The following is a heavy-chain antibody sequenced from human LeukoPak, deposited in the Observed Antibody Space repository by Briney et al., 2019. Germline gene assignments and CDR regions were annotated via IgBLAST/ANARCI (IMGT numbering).Heavy chain of an antibody. CDR2: IHRSGSV. V-gene: IGHV4-38-2*02. Sequence: SETLSLTCSVSNYSIRSHYYWVWLRQPPGKGLEWLGSIHRSGSVYYNDNPSLESRVAMSMDASNNQFSLRLTSLTAADTAVYYCARDQVVPAIAIEFWGLGTLVTVSS. CDR1: NYSIRSHYY. D-gene: IGHD2-21*01. J-gene: IGHJ4*01. CDR3: ARDQVVPAIAIEF.